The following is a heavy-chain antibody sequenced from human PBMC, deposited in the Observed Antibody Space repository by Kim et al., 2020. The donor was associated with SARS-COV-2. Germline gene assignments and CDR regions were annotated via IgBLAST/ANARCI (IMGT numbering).Heavy chain of an antibody. V-gene: IGHV4-59*11. CDR3: ASIPDARLWNSYFAS. CDR2: IYKSGGT. Sequence: SETLSLSCTVSGVSITSHYWIWIRQPPGKGLEWIGYIYKSGGTSYNPSLTSRVTISVDTSKNQFSLQLTSVTAADTAVYYCASIPDARLWNSYFASWGQGTLASVSS. D-gene: IGHD1-1*01. J-gene: IGHJ4*02. CDR1: GVSITSHY.